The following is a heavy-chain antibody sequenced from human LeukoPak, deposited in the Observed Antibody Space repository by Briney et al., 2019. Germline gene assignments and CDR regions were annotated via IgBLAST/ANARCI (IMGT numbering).Heavy chain of an antibody. CDR3: ARDRSGYSSGWYHLGY. Sequence: KPSETLSLTCTVPGGSISSYYWSWIRQPPGKGLEWIGYIYYSGSTNYNPSLKSRVTISVDTSKNQFSLKLSSVTAADTAVYYCARDRSGYSSGWYHLGYWGQGTLVSVSS. J-gene: IGHJ4*02. D-gene: IGHD6-19*01. CDR1: GGSISSYY. V-gene: IGHV4-59*01. CDR2: IYYSGST.